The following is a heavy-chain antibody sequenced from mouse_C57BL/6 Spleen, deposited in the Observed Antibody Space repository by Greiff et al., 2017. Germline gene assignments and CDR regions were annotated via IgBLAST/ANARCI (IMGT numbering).Heavy chain of an antibody. J-gene: IGHJ2*01. CDR2: ISDGGSYT. V-gene: IGHV5-4*01. Sequence: VQLKESGGGLVKPGGSLKLSCAASGFTFSSYAMSCVRQTPEKRLEWVATISDGGSYTYYPDNVKGRFTISRDNAKNNLYLQMSHLKSEDTAMYYCAREKGMITSYYFDYWGQGTTLTVSS. CDR3: AREKGMITSYYFDY. CDR1: GFTFSSYA. D-gene: IGHD2-4*01.